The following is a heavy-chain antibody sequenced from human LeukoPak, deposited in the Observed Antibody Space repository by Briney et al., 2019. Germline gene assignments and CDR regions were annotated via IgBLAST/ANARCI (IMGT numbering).Heavy chain of an antibody. D-gene: IGHD6-13*01. CDR1: GLTVSSNY. CDR2: IYSDGST. J-gene: IGHJ4*02. V-gene: IGHV3-53*01. CDR3: ARGGGYSSPSYDY. Sequence: GGSLRLSCAASGLTVSSNYVTWVRQVPGEGLEWVSVIYSDGSTYYADSVKGRFTISRDNSKNTLYLLMNSLRAEDTAVYYCARGGGYSSPSYDYWGQGTLVTVSS.